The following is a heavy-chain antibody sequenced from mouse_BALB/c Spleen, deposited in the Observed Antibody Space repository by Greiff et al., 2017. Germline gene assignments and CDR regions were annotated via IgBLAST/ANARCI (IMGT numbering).Heavy chain of an antibody. CDR2: IDPENGDT. CDR3: NAGGYYLNYYAMDY. D-gene: IGHD3-1*01. J-gene: IGHJ4*01. Sequence: EVKLMESGAELVRSGASVKLSCTASGFNIKDYYMHWVKQRPEQGLEWIGWIDPENGDTEYAPKFQGKATMTADTSSNTAYLQLSSLTSEDTAVYYCNAGGYYLNYYAMDYWGQGTSVTVSS. CDR1: GFNIKDYY. V-gene: IGHV14-4*02.